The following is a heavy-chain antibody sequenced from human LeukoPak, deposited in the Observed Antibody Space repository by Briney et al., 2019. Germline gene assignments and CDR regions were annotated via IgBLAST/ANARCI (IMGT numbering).Heavy chain of an antibody. CDR1: GFSFSTYG. CDR3: ATGGGHYYDH. V-gene: IGHV3-33*01. J-gene: IGHJ4*02. D-gene: IGHD2-21*02. Sequence: PGRSLRLSCAAPGFSFSTYGMHWVRQAPGKGLEWVAVAYGDGSNKFYADSVKGRFTISKDISKSTLYVQMDNLRAEDTALYYCATGGGHYYDHWGQGTLVTVSS. CDR2: AYGDGSNK.